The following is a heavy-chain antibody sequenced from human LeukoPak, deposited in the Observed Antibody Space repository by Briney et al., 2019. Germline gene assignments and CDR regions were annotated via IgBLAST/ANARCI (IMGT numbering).Heavy chain of an antibody. J-gene: IGHJ4*02. V-gene: IGHV3-21*04. D-gene: IGHD5-24*01. Sequence: GGSLRLSCAASGFTFSSYSMNWVRQAPGKGLEWVSSISSSSSYIYYADSVKGRFTISRDNAKNTLYLQMNSLRAEDTAVYYYARVQGEMATIGGVFDYWGQGTLVTVSS. CDR1: GFTFSSYS. CDR2: ISSSSSYI. CDR3: ARVQGEMATIGGVFDY.